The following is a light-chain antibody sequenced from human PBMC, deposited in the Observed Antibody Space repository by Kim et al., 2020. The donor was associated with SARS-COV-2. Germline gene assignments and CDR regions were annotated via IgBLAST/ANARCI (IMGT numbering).Light chain of an antibody. J-gene: IGLJ3*02. CDR1: RGHSTYA. Sequence: SVKRRCTLSRGHSTYAIAWPQQQPEKGPRYLMKVNSDGSLNKGDGIPDRFSGSSSGAERYLSISSLQSEDEADYYCQTWDTGIRVFGGGTQLTVL. V-gene: IGLV4-69*01. CDR2: VNSDGSL. CDR3: QTWDTGIRV.